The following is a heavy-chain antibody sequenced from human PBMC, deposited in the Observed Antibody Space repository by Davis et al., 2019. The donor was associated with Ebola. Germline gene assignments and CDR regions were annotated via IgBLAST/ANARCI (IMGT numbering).Heavy chain of an antibody. CDR3: ARDKNIKRTLLVAYYYSALDV. CDR1: GGSISSYY. Sequence: ETLSLTCTVSGGSISSYYWSWVRQAPGKGLEWVANIKQDGSEKYYVDSVKGRFTISRDNAKNSLYLQMNSLRAEDTAVYYCARDKNIKRTLLVAYYYSALDVWGQGTTVTVSS. CDR2: IKQDGSEK. J-gene: IGHJ6*02. V-gene: IGHV3-7*03. D-gene: IGHD2-8*02.